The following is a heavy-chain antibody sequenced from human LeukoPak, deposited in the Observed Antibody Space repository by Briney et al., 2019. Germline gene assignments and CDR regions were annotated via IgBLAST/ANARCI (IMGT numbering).Heavy chain of an antibody. Sequence: SQTLTLTCAISGDSVSSNSAAWNWIRQSPSRGLEWLGRTYYRSKWHNDYAASVKSRITINPDTSKNQVFLQFNSVTPEDTAVYYCARQYSSGWSYYYGLDVWGQGTTVTVSS. J-gene: IGHJ6*02. V-gene: IGHV6-1*01. CDR1: GDSVSSNSAA. CDR2: TYYRSKWHN. CDR3: ARQYSSGWSYYYGLDV. D-gene: IGHD6-19*01.